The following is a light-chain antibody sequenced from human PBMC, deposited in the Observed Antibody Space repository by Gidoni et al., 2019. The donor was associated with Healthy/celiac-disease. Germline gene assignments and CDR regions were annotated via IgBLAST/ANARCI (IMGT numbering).Light chain of an antibody. CDR1: SSDVGGYNY. CDR3: CSYAGSYTWV. CDR2: DVS. V-gene: IGLV2-11*01. J-gene: IGLJ2*01. Sequence: QSALTQPRSVSGSPGQSVTISCTGTSSDVGGYNYVSCYQHNPGKAPTLMIYDVSKRPSGVPDRFSGSKSGNTASLTISGLQAEDEADYYCCSYAGSYTWVFGGGTKLTVL.